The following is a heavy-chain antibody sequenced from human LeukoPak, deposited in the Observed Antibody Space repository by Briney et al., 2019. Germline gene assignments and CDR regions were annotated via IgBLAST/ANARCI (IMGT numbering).Heavy chain of an antibody. J-gene: IGHJ3*02. D-gene: IGHD3-10*01. CDR1: GFTFSDYY. Sequence: GGSLRLSCAASGFTFSDYYMTWIRQAPGKGLEWVSYISSTGVYTNYADSVKGRFTISRDNAKNSLYLQMNSLRAEDTAVYYCARDGRYGSGSYYRDAFDIWGQGTMVTVSS. CDR3: ARDGRYGSGSYYRDAFDI. CDR2: ISSTGVYT. V-gene: IGHV3-11*06.